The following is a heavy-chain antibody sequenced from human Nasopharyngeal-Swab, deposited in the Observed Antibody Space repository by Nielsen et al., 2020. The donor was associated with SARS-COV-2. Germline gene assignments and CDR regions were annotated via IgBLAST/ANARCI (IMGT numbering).Heavy chain of an antibody. CDR3: VKDNLLRAFDL. V-gene: IGHV3-21*04. CDR2: ISISSSYI. Sequence: GGSLRPSCQPSGFPSNSYSMNWFRQAPGKGLEWVSFISISSSYIYYADSVKGRFTISRDNAKNSLYLQMNSLRAEDTALYYCVKDNLLRAFDLWGQGTMVTVSS. CDR1: GFPSNSYS. D-gene: IGHD2-15*01. J-gene: IGHJ3*01.